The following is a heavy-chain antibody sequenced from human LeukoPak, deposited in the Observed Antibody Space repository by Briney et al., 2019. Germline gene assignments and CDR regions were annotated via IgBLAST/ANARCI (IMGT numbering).Heavy chain of an antibody. D-gene: IGHD3-22*01. CDR1: GYSFTNNW. Sequence: KFGESLKISCKASGYSFTNNWIGWVRQMPGKGLEWMGIIFPGDSDTRYSPSFEGQVTISADKSISTAYLQWSSLRASDTAMYYCARMYDSSGYEYFQHWGQGTLVTVSS. J-gene: IGHJ1*01. CDR2: IFPGDSDT. CDR3: ARMYDSSGYEYFQH. V-gene: IGHV5-51*01.